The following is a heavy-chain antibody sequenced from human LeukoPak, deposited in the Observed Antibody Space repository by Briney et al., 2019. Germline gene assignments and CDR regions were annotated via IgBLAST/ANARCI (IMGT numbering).Heavy chain of an antibody. CDR1: GGSISSYD. J-gene: IGHJ2*01. CDR3: ARLSSSWYQDWYFDL. CDR2: IYTRGST. V-gene: IGHV4-4*07. D-gene: IGHD6-13*01. Sequence: SETLSLTCTVSGGSISSYDWSWIRQPAGKGLEWIGRIYTRGSTNYNPSLKSRVSMSVDTSKKQFFLKLSSVTAADTAVYYCARLSSSWYQDWYFDLWGRGTLVTVSS.